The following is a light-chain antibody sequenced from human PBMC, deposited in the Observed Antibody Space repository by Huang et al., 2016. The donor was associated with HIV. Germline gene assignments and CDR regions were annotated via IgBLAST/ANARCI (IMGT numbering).Light chain of an antibody. CDR2: DAS. J-gene: IGKJ4*01. Sequence: EIVLTQSPATLSLSPGERATLSCRASQRVSSYLAWYQQKPGQAPRLLSYDASSRATGIPARFSGSGSGTDFTLTISSLEPEDFAVYYCQQRSNWRITFGGGTKVEIK. V-gene: IGKV3-11*01. CDR3: QQRSNWRIT. CDR1: QRVSSY.